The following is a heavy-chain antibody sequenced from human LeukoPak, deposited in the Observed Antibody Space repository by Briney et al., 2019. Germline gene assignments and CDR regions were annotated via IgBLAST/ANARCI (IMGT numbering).Heavy chain of an antibody. CDR1: GYTFTSYY. V-gene: IGHV1-46*01. Sequence: ASVKVSCKASGYTFTSYYMHWVRQAPGQGLEWMGIINPSGGSTSYAQKFQGRVTMTRDTSTSTVYMELSSLRSEDTAVYYCARETRRVAGPMWFDPWGQGTLVTVSS. CDR2: INPSGGST. J-gene: IGHJ5*02. D-gene: IGHD6-19*01. CDR3: ARETRRVAGPMWFDP.